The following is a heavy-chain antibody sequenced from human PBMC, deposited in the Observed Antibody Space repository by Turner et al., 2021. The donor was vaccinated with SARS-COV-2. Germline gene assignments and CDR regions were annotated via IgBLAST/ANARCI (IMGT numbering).Heavy chain of an antibody. CDR2: VSSGRSYI. CDR1: GFTFSNYN. Sequence: EVQLVESGGGLVKPGGSLRHSCAASGFTFSNYNMNWVRQAPGKGLEWVSSVSSGRSYIYYADSVKGRFTISRDNAKKSLFLQMNSLRAEDTAVYYCARQKPGFDSSGYYPDAFDIWGQGTMVTVSS. J-gene: IGHJ3*02. V-gene: IGHV3-21*01. D-gene: IGHD3-22*01. CDR3: ARQKPGFDSSGYYPDAFDI.